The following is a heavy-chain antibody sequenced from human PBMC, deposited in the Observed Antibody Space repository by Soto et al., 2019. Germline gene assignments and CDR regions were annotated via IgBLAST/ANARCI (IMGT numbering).Heavy chain of an antibody. Sequence: QVQLVESGGGLVKPGGSLRLSCAASGFTFSDYYMSWIRQAPGKGLEWVSYISSSGSTIYYADSVKGRFTISRDNAKNSLYLQMNSLRAEDTAVYYCARADYDFWSGYRNYYYYYMDVWGKGTTVTASS. CDR2: ISSSGSTI. J-gene: IGHJ6*03. V-gene: IGHV3-11*01. CDR3: ARADYDFWSGYRNYYYYYMDV. CDR1: GFTFSDYY. D-gene: IGHD3-3*01.